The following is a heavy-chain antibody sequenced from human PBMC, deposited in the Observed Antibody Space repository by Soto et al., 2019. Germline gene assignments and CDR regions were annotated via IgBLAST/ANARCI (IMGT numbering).Heavy chain of an antibody. CDR3: AKDFTAYISSWCHL. Sequence: EGQMLESGGGLGQPGWSLRLSCAASEVTFSSNAMHWVRQAPGKGLEWVSGITGSGSTTFYADSVKGRITISRDNSQNTLYLHMSSLTAEATALYYGAKDFTAYISSWCHLWGQGTLVSFSS. J-gene: IGHJ5*02. CDR1: EVTFSSNA. V-gene: IGHV3-23*01. CDR2: ITGSGSTT. D-gene: IGHD6-13*01.